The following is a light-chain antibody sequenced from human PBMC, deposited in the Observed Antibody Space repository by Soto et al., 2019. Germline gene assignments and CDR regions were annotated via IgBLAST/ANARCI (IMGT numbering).Light chain of an antibody. Sequence: ELVLTQSPATLSVSPVARATLPCRASQSVSGDLAWYHPKPGQANRLLIYDASTRALDTPARFAGSGSGTEFTLTISSLQSEDFAVYFCKKYNNWPITVGNGKRLAIK. CDR1: QSVSGD. CDR3: KKYNNWPIT. V-gene: IGKV3-15*01. CDR2: DAS. J-gene: IGKJ5*01.